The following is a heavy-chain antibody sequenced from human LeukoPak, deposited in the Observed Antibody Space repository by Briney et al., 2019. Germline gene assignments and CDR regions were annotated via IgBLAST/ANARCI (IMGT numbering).Heavy chain of an antibody. V-gene: IGHV3-43*02. CDR1: GLNFSESA. CDR2: ISADGGSA. CDR3: AKESGKFDY. J-gene: IGHJ4*02. Sequence: GGSLRLSCVASGLNFSESAMHWVRQAPGKGLEWVSLISADGGSAFSADSVKGRFSISRDNSKNSLYLQMDSLRSEDTAMYYCAKESGKFDYWGQGTLVVVSS.